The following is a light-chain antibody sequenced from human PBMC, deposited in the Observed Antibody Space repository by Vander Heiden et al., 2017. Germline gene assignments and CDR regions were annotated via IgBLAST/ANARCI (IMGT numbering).Light chain of an antibody. J-gene: IGKJ4*02. CDR3: QQSFTTPRT. CDR1: QYNSNY. Sequence: DIEMTQSPSSLSASVGDRVPIPYGASQYNSNYLTWYQQKPGKAPKLLIYGASNWQSGVPSRFSGSGSGTDFTLTISSLQPEDFATYYCQQSFTTPRTFGGGTKVEIK. CDR2: GAS. V-gene: IGKV1-39*01.